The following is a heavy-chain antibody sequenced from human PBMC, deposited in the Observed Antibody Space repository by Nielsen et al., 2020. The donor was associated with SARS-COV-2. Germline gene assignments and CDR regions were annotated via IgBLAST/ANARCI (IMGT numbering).Heavy chain of an antibody. Sequence: GESLNTSCAASGFTLSNAWMSWVRQAPGQGQDWVGRIKSKTDGGTTDYAAPVKGRFTISRDDSKNTLYLQMNSLKTEDTAVYYCTHMVRGVMDYYYYMDVWGKGTTVTVSS. CDR3: THMVRGVMDYYYYMDV. CDR2: IKSKTDGGTT. J-gene: IGHJ6*03. D-gene: IGHD3-10*01. CDR1: GFTLSNAW. V-gene: IGHV3-15*01.